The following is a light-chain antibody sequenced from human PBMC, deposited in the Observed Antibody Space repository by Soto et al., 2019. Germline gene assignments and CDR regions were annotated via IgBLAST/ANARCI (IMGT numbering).Light chain of an antibody. J-gene: IGLJ2*01. Sequence: QSVLTQPPSVSGAPGQRVTISCTGSSSNIGAGYDVHWYHQLPGTAPKLLIYANNNRPSGVPDRFSGSKSGTSASLAITGLQAEDGADYYCQSYDSSLRGVFGGGTKLTVL. CDR2: ANN. V-gene: IGLV1-40*01. CDR1: SSNIGAGYD. CDR3: QSYDSSLRGV.